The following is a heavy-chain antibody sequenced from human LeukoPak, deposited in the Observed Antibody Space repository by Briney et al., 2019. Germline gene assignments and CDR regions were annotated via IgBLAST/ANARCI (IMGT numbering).Heavy chain of an antibody. Sequence: ASVKVSCKASGYTFTGYYMHWVRQAPGQGLEWMGWINPNSGGTNYAQKFQGRVTMTRDTSISTAYMELSRLRPDDTAVYYCARDTTRRWLLGSWGQGTLVTVSS. J-gene: IGHJ5*02. CDR3: ARDTTRRWLLGS. D-gene: IGHD3-22*01. CDR2: INPNSGGT. CDR1: GYTFTGYY. V-gene: IGHV1-2*02.